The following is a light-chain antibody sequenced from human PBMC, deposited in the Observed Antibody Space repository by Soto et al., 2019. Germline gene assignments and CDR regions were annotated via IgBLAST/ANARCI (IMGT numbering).Light chain of an antibody. CDR2: GAS. J-gene: IGKJ1*01. Sequence: ETVMTQSPATLSVSPGGRATLSCRASQSISDTLAWYQQKPGQAPRLLIHGASTRATGFPARFSGSGSGTEFTLTISSLQPDDFATYYCQQYSSYWTFGQGTKVDI. V-gene: IGKV3-15*01. CDR3: QQYSSYWT. CDR1: QSISDT.